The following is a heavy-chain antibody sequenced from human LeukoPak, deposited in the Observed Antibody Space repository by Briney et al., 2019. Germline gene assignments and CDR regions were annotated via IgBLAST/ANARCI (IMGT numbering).Heavy chain of an antibody. V-gene: IGHV3-23*01. CDR1: GFTFNSYA. D-gene: IGHD2-2*01. CDR3: ARDQEVVVVPAAIDAFDI. J-gene: IGHJ3*02. CDR2: ISGSGGST. Sequence: GGSLRLSCAASGFTFNSYAMSWVRQAPGKGLEWVSAISGSGGSTYYADSVKGRFTISRDNSKNTLYLQMNSLRAEDTAVYYCARDQEVVVVPAAIDAFDIWGQGTMVTVSS.